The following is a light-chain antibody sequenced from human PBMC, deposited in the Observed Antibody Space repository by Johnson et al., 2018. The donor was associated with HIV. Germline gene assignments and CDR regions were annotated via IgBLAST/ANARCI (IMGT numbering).Light chain of an antibody. J-gene: IGLJ1*01. V-gene: IGLV1-51*01. CDR1: SSNIGNND. Sequence: QSALTQPPSVSAAPGQKVTISCSGSSSNIGNNDVSWYQQLPGTAPKLLIYDNNKRPSGIPDRFSGSKSGTSATLGITGLQTGAEADYYCGTWDSSLGAGENVFGTGTKVTVL. CDR2: DNN. CDR3: GTWDSSLGAGENV.